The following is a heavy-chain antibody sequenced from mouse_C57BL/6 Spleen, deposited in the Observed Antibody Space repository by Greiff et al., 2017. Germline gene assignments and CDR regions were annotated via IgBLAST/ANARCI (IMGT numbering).Heavy chain of an antibody. CDR2: IDPENGDT. J-gene: IGHJ3*01. Sequence: EVKLQESGAELVRPGASVKLSCTASGFNIKDDYMHWVKQRPEQGLEWIGWIDPENGDTEYASKFQGKATITADTSSNTAYLQLSSLTSEDTAVYYCTTNDGYSAWLAYWGQGTLVTVSA. CDR1: GFNIKDDY. V-gene: IGHV14-4*01. D-gene: IGHD2-3*01. CDR3: TTNDGYSAWLAY.